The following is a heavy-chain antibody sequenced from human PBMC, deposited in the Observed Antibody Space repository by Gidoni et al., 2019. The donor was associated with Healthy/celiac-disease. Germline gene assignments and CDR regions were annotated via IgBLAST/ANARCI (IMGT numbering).Heavy chain of an antibody. J-gene: IGHJ4*02. CDR1: GFTFGDYA. V-gene: IGHV3-49*04. Sequence: EVQLGESGGGLVQPGRSLRLSCTASGFTFGDYAMRGVRQAPGTGLGWVGSIRSKAYGGTTEYAASVKGRFTISRDDSKSIAYLQMNSLKTEDTAVYYCTSDRLAYFGGDCYPIGGYWGQGTLVTVSS. CDR2: IRSKAYGGTT. D-gene: IGHD2-21*02. CDR3: TSDRLAYFGGDCYPIGGY.